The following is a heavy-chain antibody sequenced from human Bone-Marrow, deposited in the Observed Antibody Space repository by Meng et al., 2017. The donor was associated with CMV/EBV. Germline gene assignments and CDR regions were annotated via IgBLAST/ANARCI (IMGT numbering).Heavy chain of an antibody. V-gene: IGHV3-49*04. Sequence: GESLKISCAGFGFTFGDYPMSWVRQAPGEGLEWVGFIRSKAYGGTTEYAASVKGRFTISRDDAKSIAYLQMNSLKTEDTAVYYCASCRSDLSADYWGQGTLVPVSS. CDR3: ASCRSDLSADY. CDR2: IRSKAYGGTT. CDR1: GFTFGDYP. D-gene: IGHD2-15*01. J-gene: IGHJ4*02.